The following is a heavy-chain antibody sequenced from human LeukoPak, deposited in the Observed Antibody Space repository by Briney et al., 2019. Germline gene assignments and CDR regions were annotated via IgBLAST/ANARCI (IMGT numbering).Heavy chain of an antibody. D-gene: IGHD1-26*01. CDR3: ARSSIVGARANHYYFDY. J-gene: IGHJ4*02. V-gene: IGHV4-34*01. CDR2: INHSGST. Sequence: SETLSLTCAVYGGSFSGYYWSWIRQPPGKGLEWIGEINHSGSTNYNPSLKSRVTISVDTSKNQFSLKLSSVTAADTAVYYCARSSIVGARANHYYFDYWGQGTLVTVSS. CDR1: GGSFSGYY.